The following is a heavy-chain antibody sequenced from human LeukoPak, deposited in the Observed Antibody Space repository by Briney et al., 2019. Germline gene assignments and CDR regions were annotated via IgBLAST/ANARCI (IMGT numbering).Heavy chain of an antibody. CDR1: GYSISSGYY. Sequence: SETLSLTCSVSGYSISSGYYWGWIRQPPGKGLEWIGSIYHSGSTYYNPSLKSRVTISVDTSKNQFSLKLTSVTAADTAVYYCARLNYYDSSGYRHDAFDIWGQGTMVTVSS. CDR3: ARLNYYDSSGYRHDAFDI. V-gene: IGHV4-38-2*02. D-gene: IGHD3-22*01. CDR2: IYHSGST. J-gene: IGHJ3*02.